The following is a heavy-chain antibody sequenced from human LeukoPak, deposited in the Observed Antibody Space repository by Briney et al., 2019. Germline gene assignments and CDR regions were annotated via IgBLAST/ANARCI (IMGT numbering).Heavy chain of an antibody. D-gene: IGHD3-10*01. Sequence: ASVKVSCKASGYTFTSYGISWVRQAPGQGLEWMGWISAYNGNTNYAQKLQGRVTMTTDTSTSTAYMELRSLRSDDTAVYYCARAHRRAFGELCLDYWGQGTLVTVSS. V-gene: IGHV1-18*01. CDR1: GYTFTSYG. CDR2: ISAYNGNT. CDR3: ARAHRRAFGELCLDY. J-gene: IGHJ4*02.